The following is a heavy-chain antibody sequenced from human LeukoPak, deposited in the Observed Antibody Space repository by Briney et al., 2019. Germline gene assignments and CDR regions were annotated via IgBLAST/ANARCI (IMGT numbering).Heavy chain of an antibody. D-gene: IGHD2-2*01. CDR2: ISGDGGST. V-gene: IGHV3-43*02. J-gene: IGHJ4*02. CDR3: AKAYCSSTSCYLVYGY. CDR1: GFTFDDYA. Sequence: GGSLRLSRAASGFTFDDYAMHWVRQAPGKGLEWVSLISGDGGSTYYADSVKGRFTISRDNSKNSLYLQMNSLRTEDTALYYCAKAYCSSTSCYLVYGYWGQGTLVTVSS.